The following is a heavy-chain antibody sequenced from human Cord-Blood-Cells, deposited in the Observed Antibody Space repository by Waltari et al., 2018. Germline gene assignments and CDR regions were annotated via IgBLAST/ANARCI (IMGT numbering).Heavy chain of an antibody. Sequence: QVQLVQSGPEVKKPGASVKVSCKVSGYTLTELSMPWVGQVPGKGLEWMGGFDPEDGETIYAQKFQGRVTMTEDTSTDTAYMELSSLRSEDTAVYYCMASYRGPYGSGSYSDYWGQGTLVTVSS. CDR2: FDPEDGET. D-gene: IGHD3-10*01. CDR1: GYTLTELS. V-gene: IGHV1-24*01. CDR3: MASYRGPYGSGSYSDY. J-gene: IGHJ4*02.